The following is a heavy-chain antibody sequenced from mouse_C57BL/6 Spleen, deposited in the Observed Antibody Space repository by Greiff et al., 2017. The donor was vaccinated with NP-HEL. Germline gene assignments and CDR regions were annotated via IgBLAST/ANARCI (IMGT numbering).Heavy chain of an antibody. CDR1: GFTFSDYG. V-gene: IGHV5-17*01. CDR3: ARVDSAGYDAMDY. D-gene: IGHD3-2*02. CDR2: ISSGSSTI. Sequence: DVMLVESGGGLVKPGGSLKLSCAASGFTFSDYGMHWVRQAPEKGLEWVAYISSGSSTIYYADTVKGRFTISRDNAKNTLFLQMTSLRSEDTAMYYCARVDSAGYDAMDYWGQGTSVTVSS. J-gene: IGHJ4*01.